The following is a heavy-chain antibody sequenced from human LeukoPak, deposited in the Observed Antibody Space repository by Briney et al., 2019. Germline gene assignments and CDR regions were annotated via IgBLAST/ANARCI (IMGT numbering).Heavy chain of an antibody. CDR1: GFTFSSYA. CDR2: ISGSGGST. J-gene: IGHJ4*02. CDR3: ARDMIRGSWGRSPFDF. Sequence: GGSLRLSCATSGFTFSSYAMSWVRQAPGKGLEWVSVISGSGGSTSYAESVKGRFTISRDNVKKLLYLQMSRLRVEDTAVYYCARDMIRGSWGRSPFDFWGQGTLVTVSS. D-gene: IGHD3-10*01. V-gene: IGHV3-23*01.